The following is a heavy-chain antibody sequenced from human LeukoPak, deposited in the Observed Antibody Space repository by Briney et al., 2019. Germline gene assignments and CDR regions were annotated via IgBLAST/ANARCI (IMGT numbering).Heavy chain of an antibody. CDR2: VKQDNTEL. J-gene: IGHJ4*02. V-gene: IGHV3-7*01. D-gene: IGHD1-14*01. CDR3: AMRTTWLTPY. Sequence: GGSLRLSCAASGFTFDTFWMNWVRQAPGKGLEWVANVKQDNTELRYLDSVRGRFTTARDMAKNSLYLQMHDLRVEGTAVFYCAMRTTWLTPYWGQGTLVTVSS. CDR1: GFTFDTFW.